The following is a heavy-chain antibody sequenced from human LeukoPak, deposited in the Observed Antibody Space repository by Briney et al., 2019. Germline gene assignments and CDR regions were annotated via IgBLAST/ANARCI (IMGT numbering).Heavy chain of an antibody. CDR1: GFTFSSYE. D-gene: IGHD5-12*01. J-gene: IGHJ4*02. V-gene: IGHV3-48*03. CDR3: ASPLYSGYEN. CDR2: ISSSGSTI. Sequence: GGSLRLSCAASGFTFSSYEMNWVRQAPGKGLEWVSYISSSGSTIYYADSVKGRFTISRDNAKNSLYLQMNSLRAEDTAVYYCASPLYSGYENWGQGTLVTVSS.